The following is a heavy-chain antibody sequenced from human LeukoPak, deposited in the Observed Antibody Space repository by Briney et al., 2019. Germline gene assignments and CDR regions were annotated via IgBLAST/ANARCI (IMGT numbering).Heavy chain of an antibody. CDR2: IGTAGDT. CDR1: GFTFHNYA. D-gene: IGHD1-26*01. CDR3: ARADLVGARVDAFDI. J-gene: IGHJ3*02. Sequence: PGGSLRLSCAASGFTFHNYAMNWVRQAPGKGLEWVSGIGTAGDTYYPGSVKGRFTISRENAKNSLYLQMNSLRAGDTAVYYCARADLVGARVDAFDIWGQGTMVTVSS. V-gene: IGHV3-13*01.